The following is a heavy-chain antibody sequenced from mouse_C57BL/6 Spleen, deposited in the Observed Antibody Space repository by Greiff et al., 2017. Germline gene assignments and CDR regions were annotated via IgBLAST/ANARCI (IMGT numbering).Heavy chain of an antibody. D-gene: IGHD4-1*01. V-gene: IGHV1-69*01. Sequence: VQLQQPGAELVMPGASVKLSCKASGYTFTSYWMHWVKQRPGQGLEWIGELDPSDSYTNYNQKFKGKSTLTVDKSSSTAYMQLSSLTSEDSAVYYCARKMEDWGDYWGQGTTLTVSS. CDR2: LDPSDSYT. CDR1: GYTFTSYW. CDR3: ARKMEDWGDY. J-gene: IGHJ2*01.